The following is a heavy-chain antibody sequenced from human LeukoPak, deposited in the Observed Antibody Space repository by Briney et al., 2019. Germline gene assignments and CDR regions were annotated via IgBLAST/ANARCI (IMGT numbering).Heavy chain of an antibody. CDR2: ISYDGSNK. CDR1: GFTFSSYA. D-gene: IGHD4-17*01. V-gene: IGHV3-30*04. CDR3: ARGGLYGDYFDY. J-gene: IGHJ4*02. Sequence: GGSLRLSCAASGFTFSSYAMHWVRQAPGKGLEWVAVISYDGSNKYYADSVKGRFTISRDNAKNSLYLQMNSLRAEDTAVYYCARGGLYGDYFDYWGQGTLVTVSS.